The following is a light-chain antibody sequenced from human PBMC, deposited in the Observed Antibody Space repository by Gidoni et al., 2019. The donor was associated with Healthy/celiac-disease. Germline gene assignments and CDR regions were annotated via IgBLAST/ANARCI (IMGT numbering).Light chain of an antibody. J-gene: IGLJ2*01. CDR1: KLGDKY. Sequence: SYELTQPPSAPVSPIQTASITCSGDKLGDKYACWYQQKPGQSPVLVIYQDSKRPSGIPERFSGSNSGNTATLTISGTQAMDEADYYCQAWNSSTVVFGGGTKLTVL. V-gene: IGLV3-1*01. CDR3: QAWNSSTVV. CDR2: QDS.